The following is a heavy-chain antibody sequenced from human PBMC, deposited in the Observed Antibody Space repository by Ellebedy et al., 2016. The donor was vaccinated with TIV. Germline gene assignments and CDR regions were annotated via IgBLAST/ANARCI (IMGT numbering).Heavy chain of an antibody. Sequence: ASVKVSXXASGYTFTSYYMHWVRQAPGQGLEWMGIINPSGGSTSYAQKFQGRVTITADESTSTAYMELSSLRSEDTAVYYCARGLPSLIAVAFWFDPWGQGTLVTVSS. J-gene: IGHJ5*02. V-gene: IGHV1-46*01. D-gene: IGHD6-19*01. CDR2: INPSGGST. CDR1: GYTFTSYY. CDR3: ARGLPSLIAVAFWFDP.